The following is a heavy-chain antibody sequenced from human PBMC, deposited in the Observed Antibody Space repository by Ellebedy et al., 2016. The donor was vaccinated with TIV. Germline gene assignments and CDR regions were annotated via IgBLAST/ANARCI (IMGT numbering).Heavy chain of an antibody. J-gene: IGHJ4*01. Sequence: PSETLSLTCAASGFTFSSYDMSWVRQAPGKGLEWVSLISADGRETYYTNAVKGRFTISRDNSKDTLFLQMNSLRVEDTALYYCATHWGTYGPDDYWGHGTLVTVSS. V-gene: IGHV3-23*01. CDR1: GFTFSSYD. CDR3: ATHWGTYGPDDY. CDR2: ISADGRET. D-gene: IGHD3-16*01.